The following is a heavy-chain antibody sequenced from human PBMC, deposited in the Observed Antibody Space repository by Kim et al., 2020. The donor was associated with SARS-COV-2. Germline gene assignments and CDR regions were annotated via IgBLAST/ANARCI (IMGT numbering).Heavy chain of an antibody. D-gene: IGHD3-22*01. Sequence: GYADSGKGRFTISRDNAKNSLYLQMNSLRAEDTAVYYCAKLYDSSGYYADYWGQGTLVTVSS. V-gene: IGHV3-9*01. CDR3: AKLYDSSGYYADY. J-gene: IGHJ4*02.